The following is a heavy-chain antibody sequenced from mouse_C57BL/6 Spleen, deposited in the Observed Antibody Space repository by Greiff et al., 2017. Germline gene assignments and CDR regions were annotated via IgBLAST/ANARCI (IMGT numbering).Heavy chain of an antibody. CDR1: GFTFSSYA. Sequence: EVQGVESGGGLVKPGGSLKLSCAASGFTFSSYAMSWVRHTPEQRLECVATISDGGSYSYYPDNVQGRFTISRDNAKNNLYLQMRHLESEDTAMYYCARERDGSSYKYFDVWDTGTTLTVSS. J-gene: IGHJ1*03. CDR3: ARERDGSSYKYFDV. V-gene: IGHV5-4*01. D-gene: IGHD1-1*01. CDR2: ISDGGSYS.